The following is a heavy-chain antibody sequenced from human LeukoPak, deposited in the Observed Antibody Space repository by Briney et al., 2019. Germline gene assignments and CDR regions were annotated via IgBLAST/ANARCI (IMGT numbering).Heavy chain of an antibody. CDR1: GGSISSYY. CDR3: ARDYDSSGLCAFDI. V-gene: IGHV4-4*07. J-gene: IGHJ3*02. CDR2: IYTSGST. D-gene: IGHD3-22*01. Sequence: SETLSLTCTVSGGSISSYYWSWIRQPAGKGLEWIGRIYTSGSTNYNPSLKSRVTMSVDTSKNQFSLKLSSVTAADTAVYYCARDYDSSGLCAFDIWGQGTMVTVSS.